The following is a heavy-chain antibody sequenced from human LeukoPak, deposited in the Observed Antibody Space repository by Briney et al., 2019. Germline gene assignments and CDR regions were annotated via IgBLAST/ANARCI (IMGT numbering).Heavy chain of an antibody. D-gene: IGHD3-10*01. CDR3: ARVEWFGGLDMDV. V-gene: IGHV3-20*01. CDR2: INWNGGST. CDR1: GFHFDDYG. Sequence: EGSLRLSCAASGFHFDDYGMRWLRPPPGKGLEWVSVINWNGGSTGYADAVKGRFTISRDNAKNSLYLQMNSLRAEDTALYHCARVEWFGGLDMDVWGQGTTVTVSS. J-gene: IGHJ6*02.